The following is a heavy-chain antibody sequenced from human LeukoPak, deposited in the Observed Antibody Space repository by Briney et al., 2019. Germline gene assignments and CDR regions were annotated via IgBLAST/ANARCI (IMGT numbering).Heavy chain of an antibody. CDR2: IIPIFGTA. Sequence: ASVKVSCXASGGTFSSYAISWVRQAPGQGLEWMGGIIPIFGTANYAQKFQGRVTITTDESTSTAYMELSSLRSEDTAVYYCARDLTQDSTSGYFDYWAREPWSPSPQ. V-gene: IGHV1-69*05. D-gene: IGHD2/OR15-2a*01. CDR1: GGTFSSYA. J-gene: IGHJ4*02. CDR3: ARDLTQDSTSGYFDY.